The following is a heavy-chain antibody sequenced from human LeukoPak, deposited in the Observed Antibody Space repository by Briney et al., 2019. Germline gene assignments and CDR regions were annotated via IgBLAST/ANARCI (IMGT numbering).Heavy chain of an antibody. D-gene: IGHD6-6*01. CDR3: ARDGIAALGSGWFDP. CDR1: RGTFSSYA. Sequence: GASVKVSCKTSRGTFSSYAISWVRQAPGQGLEWMGGIIPIFGARNYAQKFQGRVTITADESTSTAYMELSSLRSEDTAVYYCARDGIAALGSGWFDPWGQGTLVTVSS. CDR2: IIPIFGAR. J-gene: IGHJ5*02. V-gene: IGHV1-69*13.